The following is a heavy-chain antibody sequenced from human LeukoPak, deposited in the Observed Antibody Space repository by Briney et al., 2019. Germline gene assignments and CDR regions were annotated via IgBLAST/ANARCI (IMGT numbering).Heavy chain of an antibody. J-gene: IGHJ5*02. V-gene: IGHV3-73*01. D-gene: IGHD2-8*01. CDR3: TTPNEGNWFDP. CDR1: GFTFSDSA. Sequence: GGSLRLSCAASGFTFSDSAIHWVRQASGKGLEWVVRIRDKGYGHATAYAASVKGRFTLSRDDSRNTAYLQMDSLKTEDTALYYCTTPNEGNWFDPWGQGTLVTVPQ. CDR2: IRDKGYGHAT.